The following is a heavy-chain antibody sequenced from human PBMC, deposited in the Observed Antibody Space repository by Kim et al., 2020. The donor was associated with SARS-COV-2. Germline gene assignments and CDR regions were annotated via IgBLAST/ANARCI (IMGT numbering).Heavy chain of an antibody. Sequence: TTYAQKCQGRVTMTRDTATSTVYMELSGLRSEDTAVYYCTKYSGRNPFDYWGQGTLVTVSS. V-gene: IGHV1-46*01. CDR2: T. J-gene: IGHJ4*02. CDR3: TKYSGRNPFDY. D-gene: IGHD1-26*01.